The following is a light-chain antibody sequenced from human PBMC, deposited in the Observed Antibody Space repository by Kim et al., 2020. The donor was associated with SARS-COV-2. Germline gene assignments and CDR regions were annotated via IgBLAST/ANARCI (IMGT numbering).Light chain of an antibody. V-gene: IGLV3-21*04. Sequence: GARAVIRCGGNDLGTKRVDWDQQKPGEAPVLVISYGTERPSGVPERFSGSKSGNTATLTISGVEAGDEADYYCLVWDSSTYHWVFGGGTQVTVL. CDR2: YGT. J-gene: IGLJ3*02. CDR1: DLGTKR. CDR3: LVWDSSTYHWV.